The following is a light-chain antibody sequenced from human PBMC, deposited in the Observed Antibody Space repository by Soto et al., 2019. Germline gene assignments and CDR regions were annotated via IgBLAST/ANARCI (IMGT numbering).Light chain of an antibody. CDR1: QSVGHN. CDR2: GAS. J-gene: IGKJ1*01. CDR3: QQYNNWPRT. V-gene: IGKV3-15*01. Sequence: DIVMTQSPVTLSVSPGDRATLSCRASQSVGHNLAWFQQKPGQAPRLLIYGASAGATGIPDRFSGSGFGTDFTLTISSLQSEDLAVYYCQQYNNWPRTFCQGTKVEMK.